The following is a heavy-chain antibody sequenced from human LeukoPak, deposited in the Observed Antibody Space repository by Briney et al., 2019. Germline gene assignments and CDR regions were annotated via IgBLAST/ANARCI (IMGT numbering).Heavy chain of an antibody. V-gene: IGHV1-69*04. CDR1: GGIFSSYA. D-gene: IGHD3-9*01. CDR2: IIPILGIA. CDR3: ARDLDDILTGYTD. Sequence: ASVKVSCKASGGIFSSYAISWVRQAPGQGREWMGRIIPILGIANYAQKFQGRVTITADKSTSTAYMELSSLRSEDTAVYYCARDLDDILTGYTDWGQGTLVTVSS. J-gene: IGHJ4*02.